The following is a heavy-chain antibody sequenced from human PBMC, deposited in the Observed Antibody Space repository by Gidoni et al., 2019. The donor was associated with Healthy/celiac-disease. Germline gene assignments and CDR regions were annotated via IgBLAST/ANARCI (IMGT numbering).Heavy chain of an antibody. CDR2: ISCSGGST. D-gene: IGHD4-17*01. J-gene: IGHJ6*02. Sequence: AASGFTFSSYAMSWVRQAPGKGLEWVSAISCSGGSTYYADSVKGRFTISRDNSKNTLYLQMNSLRAEDTAVYYCAKRLGGADDYGDFYGMDVWGQGTTVTVSS. V-gene: IGHV3-23*01. CDR3: AKRLGGADDYGDFYGMDV. CDR1: GFTFSSYA.